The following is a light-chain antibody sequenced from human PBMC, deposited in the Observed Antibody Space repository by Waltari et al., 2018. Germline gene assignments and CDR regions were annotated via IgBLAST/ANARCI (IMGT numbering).Light chain of an antibody. J-gene: IGKJ1*01. V-gene: IGKV3-20*01. CDR1: QSVGKY. CDR2: DTS. CDR3: QKYVSLPAT. Sequence: VLTQSPGTLSLSPGERATLSCRASQSVGKYLAWYQQKPGQAPRLLIYDTSTRATDIPDRFSGSGSGTDFSLTISRLEPEDFAVYYCQKYVSLPATFGQGTKVQIK.